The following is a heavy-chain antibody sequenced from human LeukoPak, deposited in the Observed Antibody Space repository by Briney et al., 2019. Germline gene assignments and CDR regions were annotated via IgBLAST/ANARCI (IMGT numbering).Heavy chain of an antibody. CDR2: INHSGST. D-gene: IGHD3-3*01. CDR1: GFTFSSYE. J-gene: IGHJ4*02. V-gene: IGHV4-34*01. CDR3: ARVHDFWSGYPDGYYFDY. Sequence: GSLRLSCAASGFTFSSYEMNWVRQAPGKGLEWIGEINHSGSTNYNPSLKSRVTMSVDTSKNQFSLKLSSVTAADTAVYYCARVHDFWSGYPDGYYFDYWGQGTLVTVSS.